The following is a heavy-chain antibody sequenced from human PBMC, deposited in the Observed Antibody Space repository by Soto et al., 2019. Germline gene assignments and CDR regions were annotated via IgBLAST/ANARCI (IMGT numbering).Heavy chain of an antibody. CDR2: ISHDGNNK. V-gene: IGHV3-30-3*01. CDR3: AGASGRIYATLHGPFDH. Sequence: QVQLVESGGGVVQPGRSLRLSCAASGFTFNRHPLHWVRQAPGKGLEWVAVISHDGNNKYYADSVKGRFTISRDNSMNMLYLQMHGLRTEDTAIFYCAGASGRIYATLHGPFDHWGQGALVTVSS. D-gene: IGHD2-8*01. J-gene: IGHJ4*02. CDR1: GFTFNRHP.